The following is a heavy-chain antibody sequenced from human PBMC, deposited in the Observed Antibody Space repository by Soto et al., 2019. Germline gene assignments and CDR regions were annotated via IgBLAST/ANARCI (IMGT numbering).Heavy chain of an antibody. J-gene: IGHJ6*02. V-gene: IGHV4-39*01. CDR1: GGSISSSSYY. CDR3: GRKEGEQRPPPQRGMDG. D-gene: IGHD6-25*01. CDR2: IYYSGST. Sequence: QLQLQESGPGLVKPSETLSLTCTVSGGSISSSSYYWGWIRQPPGRGLEWIGSIYYSGSTYYNPSLKGRVTISVNTSKNQFSLKLSPGTAADKAVYSCGRKEGEQRPPPQRGMDGWGQGTTVTVSS.